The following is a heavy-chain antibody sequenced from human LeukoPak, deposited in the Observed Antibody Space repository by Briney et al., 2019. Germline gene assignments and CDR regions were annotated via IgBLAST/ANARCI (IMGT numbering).Heavy chain of an antibody. V-gene: IGHV3-23*01. Sequence: HTGGSLRLSCAASGFTFTTYAMSWVRQAPGKGLEWVSGISTSGSSTYYADSVKGRFTISRDNSKDTLYLQMNSLRAEDTAVYYCAKLRTGSVYAAFDNRGQGTMVTVSS. CDR1: GFTFTTYA. CDR3: AKLRTGSVYAAFDN. D-gene: IGHD2-8*01. J-gene: IGHJ3*02. CDR2: ISTSGSST.